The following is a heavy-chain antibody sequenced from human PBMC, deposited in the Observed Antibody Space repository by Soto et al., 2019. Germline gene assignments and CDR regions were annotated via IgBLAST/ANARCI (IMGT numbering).Heavy chain of an antibody. Sequence: QVQLVQSGAEVKKPGASVKVSCKASGYTFTSYGISWVRQAPGQGLEWMGWISAYNGNTNYAQKLQGRVTITTDTSTSTAYMELRSLRSDDTAVYYCARTYYDFWSGYRTAETRKLYYFDYWGQGTLVTVSS. CDR3: ARTYYDFWSGYRTAETRKLYYFDY. J-gene: IGHJ4*02. V-gene: IGHV1-18*01. D-gene: IGHD3-3*01. CDR1: GYTFTSYG. CDR2: ISAYNGNT.